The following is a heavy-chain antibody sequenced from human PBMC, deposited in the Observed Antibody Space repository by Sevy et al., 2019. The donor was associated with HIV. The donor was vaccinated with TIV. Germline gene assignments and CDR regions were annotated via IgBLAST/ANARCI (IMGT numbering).Heavy chain of an antibody. D-gene: IGHD3-10*01. CDR2: VYYSGST. CDR1: GGSIISSTYY. CDR3: ARRGAGPAFDV. J-gene: IGHJ3*01. Sequence: SETLYLTCTVSGGSIISSTYYWGWIRQPPGKGLEWIGSVYYSGSTYYNPSLRSRVTISVDMFKDHFSLKLSSVTAADTAVYYCARRGAGPAFDVWGQGTMVTVSS. V-gene: IGHV4-39*02.